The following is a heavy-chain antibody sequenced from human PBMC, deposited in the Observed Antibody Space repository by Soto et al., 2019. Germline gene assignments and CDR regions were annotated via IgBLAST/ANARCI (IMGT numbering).Heavy chain of an antibody. CDR3: ARENGGTFDY. CDR1: GFTFSDYY. J-gene: IGHJ4*02. CDR2: ISSSSTST. V-gene: IGHV3-11*05. D-gene: IGHD2-8*01. Sequence: QVQLVESGGGLVKPGGSLRLSCAASGFTFSDYYMAWIRQAPGKGLEWVSYISSSSTSTNYADSVRGRFTISRDDAKNSLYLQMNSLRAEDTAVYYCARENGGTFDYWGQGTLVTVSS.